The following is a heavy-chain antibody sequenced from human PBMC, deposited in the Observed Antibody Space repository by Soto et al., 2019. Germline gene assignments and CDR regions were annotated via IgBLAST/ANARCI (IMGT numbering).Heavy chain of an antibody. Sequence: PGGSLRLSCAASGFTFSSYAMHWVRQAPGKGLEYVSAISSNGGSTYYANSVKGRFTISRDNSKNTLYLQMGSLRAEDMAVYYCTTDSYFTLRLVRFDYWGLGTLVTVSS. J-gene: IGHJ4*01. D-gene: IGHD3-22*01. CDR1: GFTFSSYA. CDR2: ISSNGGST. V-gene: IGHV3-64*01. CDR3: TTDSYFTLRLVRFDY.